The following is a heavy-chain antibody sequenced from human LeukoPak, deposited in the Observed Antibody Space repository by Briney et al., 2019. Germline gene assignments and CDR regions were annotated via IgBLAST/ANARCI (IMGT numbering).Heavy chain of an antibody. CDR1: GFTFSSYS. CDR3: ASSVLRFLEWSNDAFDI. J-gene: IGHJ3*02. CDR2: ISSSSSYI. D-gene: IGHD3-3*01. V-gene: IGHV3-21*01. Sequence: GGSLRLSCAASGFTFSSYSMNWVRQALGKGLEWVSSISSSSSYIYYADSVKGRFTISRDNAKNSLYLQMNSLRAEDTAVYYCASSVLRFLEWSNDAFDIWGQGTMVTVSS.